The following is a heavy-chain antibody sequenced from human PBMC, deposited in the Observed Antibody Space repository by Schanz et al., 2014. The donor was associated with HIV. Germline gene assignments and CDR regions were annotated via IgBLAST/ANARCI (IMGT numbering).Heavy chain of an antibody. D-gene: IGHD2-21*01. CDR3: TKSGTGVVVTAEDWYFDL. CDR2: ISWNSGSI. V-gene: IGHV3-9*01. CDR1: GFTFEDYA. Sequence: EVHLLVESGGGLVQPGGSLRLSCAASGFTFEDYAMHWVRQAPGKGLEWVSGISWNSGSIGYADSVKGRFTISRDNAKNSLYLQMNSLRAEDTAFYYCTKSGTGVVVTAEDWYFDLWGRGTLVTVSS. J-gene: IGHJ2*01.